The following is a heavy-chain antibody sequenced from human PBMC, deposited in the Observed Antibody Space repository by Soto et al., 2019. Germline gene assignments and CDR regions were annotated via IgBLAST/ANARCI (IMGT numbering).Heavy chain of an antibody. Sequence: SETLSLSYTVSGCSISSYYWSWIRQPPGKGLEWIGYIYYSGSTNYNPSLKSRVTISVDTSKNQFSLKLSSVTAADTAVYYCARQYSGSYYTWFDPWGQGTLVTVS. D-gene: IGHD1-26*01. CDR3: ARQYSGSYYTWFDP. CDR1: GCSISSYY. V-gene: IGHV4-59*08. CDR2: IYYSGST. J-gene: IGHJ5*02.